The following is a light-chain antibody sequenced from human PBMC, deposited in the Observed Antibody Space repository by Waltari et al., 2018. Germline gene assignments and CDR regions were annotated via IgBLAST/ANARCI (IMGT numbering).Light chain of an antibody. Sequence: QSALTQPPSASGPPGQSVTIPCPGTSSDVGGYHYAPWYQQLPGKAPKLMIDEVSKRPSGVPDRFSGSKSGNTASLTVSGLQAEDEADYYCSSYAGSNNSVVFGGGTKLTVL. CDR1: SSDVGGYHY. V-gene: IGLV2-8*01. CDR2: EVS. J-gene: IGLJ2*01. CDR3: SSYAGSNNSVV.